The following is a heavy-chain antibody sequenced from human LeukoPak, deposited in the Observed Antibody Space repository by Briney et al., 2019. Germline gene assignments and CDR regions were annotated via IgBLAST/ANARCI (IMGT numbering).Heavy chain of an antibody. CDR3: ARGLSATNNYYYGMDV. D-gene: IGHD2-8*01. CDR1: GGSFSGYY. V-gene: IGHV4-34*01. CDR2: INHSGST. J-gene: IGHJ6*04. Sequence: SETLSLTCAVYGGSFSGYYWSWIRQPPGKGLEWIGEINHSGSTNYNPSLKSRVTISVDTSKNQFSLKLSSVTAADTAVYYCARGLSATNNYYYGMDVWGKGTTVTVSS.